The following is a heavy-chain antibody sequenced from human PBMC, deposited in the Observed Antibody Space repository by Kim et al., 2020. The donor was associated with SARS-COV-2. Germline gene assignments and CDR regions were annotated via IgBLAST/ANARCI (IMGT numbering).Heavy chain of an antibody. CDR3: ARDFGGVRGGINRRDYYYG. Sequence: SETLSLTCAVYGVSFSGYYWSWIRQPPGKGLEWIGEINHSGSTNYNPSLKSRVTISVDTSKNQFSLKLSSVTAADTAVYYCARDFGGVRGGINRRDYYYG. V-gene: IGHV4-34*01. CDR2: INHSGST. D-gene: IGHD3-10*01. J-gene: IGHJ6*01. CDR1: GVSFSGYY.